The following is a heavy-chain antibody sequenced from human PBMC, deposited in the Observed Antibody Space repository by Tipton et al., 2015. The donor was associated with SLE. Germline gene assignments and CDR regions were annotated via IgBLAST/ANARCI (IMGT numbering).Heavy chain of an antibody. CDR3: ARGRPPYYYGMDV. CDR2: IIPIFGTA. CDR1: GGTFSSYA. Sequence: QVQLVQSGAEVKKPGSSVKVSCKASGGTFSSYAISWVRQAPGQGLEWMGGIIPIFGTANYAQKFRGRVTITADKSTSTAYMELSSVTAADTAVYYCARGRPPYYYGMDVWGQGTTVTVSS. J-gene: IGHJ6*02. V-gene: IGHV1-69*06.